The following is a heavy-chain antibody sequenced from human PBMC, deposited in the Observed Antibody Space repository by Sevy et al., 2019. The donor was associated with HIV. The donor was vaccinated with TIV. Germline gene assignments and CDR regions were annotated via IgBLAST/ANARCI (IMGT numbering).Heavy chain of an antibody. CDR2: IFPIFATA. D-gene: IGHD6-19*01. Sequence: ASVKVSCKASGGTCSSSAIRWVRQAPGQGLEWMGGIFPIFATANYAQKFQGRLTITADESTCTAYMELSSLRSDDTAVYYCTSGLAVSVDYWGQGTLVTVSS. CDR1: GGTCSSSA. CDR3: TSGLAVSVDY. J-gene: IGHJ4*02. V-gene: IGHV1-69*13.